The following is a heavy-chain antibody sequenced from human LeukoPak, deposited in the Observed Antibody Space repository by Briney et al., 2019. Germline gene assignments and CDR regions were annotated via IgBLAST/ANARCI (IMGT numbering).Heavy chain of an antibody. Sequence: SETLSLTCTVSGGSISSSSYYWGWIRQPPGQGLEWVGSIYYSGSTYYNPSLKSRVTISVDTSKNQFSLKLSSVTAADTAVYYCARGGSYYFSNWFDPWGQGTLVTVSS. CDR3: ARGGSYYFSNWFDP. CDR1: GGSISSSSYY. CDR2: IYYSGST. V-gene: IGHV4-39*01. D-gene: IGHD1-26*01. J-gene: IGHJ5*02.